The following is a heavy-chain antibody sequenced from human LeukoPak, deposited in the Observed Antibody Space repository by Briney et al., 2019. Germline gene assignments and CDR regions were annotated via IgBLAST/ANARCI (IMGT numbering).Heavy chain of an antibody. CDR2: ISDSGGST. D-gene: IGHD3-16*01. CDR3: AREISRFGI. Sequence: PGGSLRLSCSASGFPFSSYAMHWVRQAPGKGLEYVSAISDSGGSTYYADSVKGRFTISRDNSKNTLYLQMSSLRAEDTAVYYCAREISRFGIWGQGTLVTVSS. V-gene: IGHV3-64D*09. CDR1: GFPFSSYA. J-gene: IGHJ4*02.